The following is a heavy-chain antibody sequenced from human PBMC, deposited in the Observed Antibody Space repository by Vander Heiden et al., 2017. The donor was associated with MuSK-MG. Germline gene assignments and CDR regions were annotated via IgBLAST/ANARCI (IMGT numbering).Heavy chain of an antibody. CDR1: GYTFTGYY. CDR2: IDPNSGGT. Sequence: QEQLVQSGAEVKKPGASVRVSCKASGYTFTGYYLHWVRQAPGQGLEWMGWIDPNSGGTSVAQKFQGGVTMTRDTSISAAYIQLTGLTSDDTAVYYCARGSSVHFYRGMDVWGQGTTVTVSS. J-gene: IGHJ6*02. CDR3: ARGSSVHFYRGMDV. V-gene: IGHV1-2*02. D-gene: IGHD3-3*02.